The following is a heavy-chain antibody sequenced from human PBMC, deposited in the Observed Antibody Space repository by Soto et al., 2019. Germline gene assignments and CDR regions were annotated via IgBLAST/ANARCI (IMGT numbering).Heavy chain of an antibody. V-gene: IGHV4-34*01. CDR1: GGSFSDYS. J-gene: IGHJ4*02. D-gene: IGHD3-10*01. CDR2: INHSGSA. CDR3: ARGLFSEDSYSGGWYYFDY. Sequence: QVQLQQWGAGLLKPSETLSLTCAVYGGSFSDYSWTWIRQPPGKALEWIGQINHSGSANYNPSLKGRVTISVGTPKNQFSLELTSVTAADTAVYYCARGLFSEDSYSGGWYYFDYWGQGTLVTVSS.